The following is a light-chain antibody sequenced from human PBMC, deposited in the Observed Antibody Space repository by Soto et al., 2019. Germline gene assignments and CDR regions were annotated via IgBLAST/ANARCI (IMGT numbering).Light chain of an antibody. CDR2: GIS. CDR3: QQYVTSSPRT. V-gene: IGKV3-20*01. CDR1: HTISSSY. Sequence: EIVLTQSPGTLSLSPGERATLSCRASHTISSSYLAWYQQKPGQAPRLLMYGISRRATGIPDRVSGSGSGTDFTLTITRLEPEDFAVYYWQQYVTSSPRTFGQGTKVEIK. J-gene: IGKJ1*01.